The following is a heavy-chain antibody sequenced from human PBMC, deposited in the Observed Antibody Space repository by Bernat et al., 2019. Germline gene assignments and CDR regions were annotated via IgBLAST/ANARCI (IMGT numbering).Heavy chain of an antibody. D-gene: IGHD4-17*01. J-gene: IGHJ5*02. CDR1: GYTFTSYY. CDR3: ARSPDDYGDYVLKDNWFDP. V-gene: IGHV1-46*01. Sequence: QVQLVQSEAEVKKPGASVKVSCKASGYTFTSYYMHWVRQAPGQGLEWMGIINPSGGSTSYAQKFQGRVTMTRDTSTSTVYMELSSLRSEDTAVYYCARSPDDYGDYVLKDNWFDPWGQGTLVTVSS. CDR2: INPSGGST.